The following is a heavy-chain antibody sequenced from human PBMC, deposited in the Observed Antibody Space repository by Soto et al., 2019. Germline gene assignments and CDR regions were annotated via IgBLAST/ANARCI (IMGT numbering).Heavy chain of an antibody. D-gene: IGHD3-9*01. V-gene: IGHV4-59*08. Sequence: QVQLQELGPGQVKPSETLSLTCTVSGDSMTYSYWSWIRLLPGKGLEWVGYIYYSGSTSYNPSLRRRVIMSVDTSKRQFSLQLKSVTAADTAIYYCARTVLGPDILADQFVDYYYYMDVWGQGTTVTVSS. CDR3: ARTVLGPDILADQFVDYYYYMDV. CDR1: GDSMTYSY. J-gene: IGHJ6*03. CDR2: IYYSGST.